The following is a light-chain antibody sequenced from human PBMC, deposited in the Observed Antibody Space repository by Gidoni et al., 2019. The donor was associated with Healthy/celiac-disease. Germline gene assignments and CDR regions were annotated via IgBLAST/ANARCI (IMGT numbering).Light chain of an antibody. CDR3: QAWDSSTASYV. V-gene: IGLV3-1*01. J-gene: IGLJ1*01. Sequence: SYALTQPPSVSVSPGQTASITCSGDKLGDKYACWYQQKPGQSPVLVIYQDSKRPSGIPERFPGSNSGNTATLTISGTQAMDEADYYCQAWDSSTASYVFGTGTKVTVL. CDR2: QDS. CDR1: KLGDKY.